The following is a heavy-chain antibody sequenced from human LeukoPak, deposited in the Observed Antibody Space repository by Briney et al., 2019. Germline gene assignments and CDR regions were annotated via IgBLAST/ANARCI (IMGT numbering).Heavy chain of an antibody. CDR2: IIPILGIA. V-gene: IGHV1-69*04. Sequence: GASVKVSCKASGGTFSSYAISWVRQAPGQGLEWMGRIIPILGIANYAQKFQGRVTITADKSTSTAYMELSSLRSEDTAVYYCARNPTYEGSDHKAFDIWGQGQWSPSLQ. CDR1: GGTFSSYA. D-gene: IGHD3-22*01. J-gene: IGHJ3*02. CDR3: ARNPTYEGSDHKAFDI.